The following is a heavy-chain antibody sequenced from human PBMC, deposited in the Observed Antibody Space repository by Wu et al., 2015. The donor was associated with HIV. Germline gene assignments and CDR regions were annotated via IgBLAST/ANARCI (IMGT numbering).Heavy chain of an antibody. CDR1: GATFGTYG. CDR2: IISIFGIQ. CDR3: ARVSVRRRDCSGGTCRSSILDAFNN. J-gene: IGHJ3*02. Sequence: QVQLVQSGAEVKKPGSSVKVSCKASGATFGTYGFNWVRQAPGGGLEWMGGIISIFGIQNYAQNFQDRLTITTDESSSTAYMDLRNLTSDDTAVYYCARVSVRRRDCSGGTCRSSILDAFNNWGQGTNGHCLF. V-gene: IGHV1-69*05. D-gene: IGHD2-15*01.